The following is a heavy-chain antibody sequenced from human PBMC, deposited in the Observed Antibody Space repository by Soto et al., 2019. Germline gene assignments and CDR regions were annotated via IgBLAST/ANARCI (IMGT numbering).Heavy chain of an antibody. CDR1: GGSFSDYY. Sequence: LSLTCAVYGGSFSDYYWSWIRQPPGKGLEWIGEINHSGSTNYNPSLKSRVTISVDTSKNQFSLKLSSVTAADTAVYYCATSTKEYNSSLWTDWGQGTLVTVSS. CDR2: INHSGST. D-gene: IGHD6-13*01. CDR3: ATSTKEYNSSLWTD. J-gene: IGHJ4*02. V-gene: IGHV4-34*01.